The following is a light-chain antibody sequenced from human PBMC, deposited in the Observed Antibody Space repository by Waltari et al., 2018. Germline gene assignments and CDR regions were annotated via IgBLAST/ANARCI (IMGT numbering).Light chain of an antibody. CDR1: GGFITRSY. CDR3: HSFDLNNVV. J-gene: IGLJ2*01. Sequence: FILTQPLSVSESPGKTVTISCTRIGGFITRSYVQRYQQRPGSVPRLVIYDDIQRASGVPDRFSGSIDSSSNSASLTISGLQTEDEADYYCHSFDLNNVVFGGGTKLTVL. V-gene: IGLV6-57*04. CDR2: DDI.